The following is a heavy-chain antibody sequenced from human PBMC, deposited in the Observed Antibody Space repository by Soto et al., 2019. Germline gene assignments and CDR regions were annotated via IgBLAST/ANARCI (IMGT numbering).Heavy chain of an antibody. Sequence: QVQLVQSGAEVKKPGASVKVSCKASGYTFTSYDINWVRQATGQGLEWMGWMNTNSGNTGYAQKFQGRVTMTRNTSISTAYMELSSRRSEDTAVYYCARGRGSSWSRGGWFDPWGQGTLVTVSS. D-gene: IGHD6-13*01. V-gene: IGHV1-8*01. CDR1: GYTFTSYD. CDR2: MNTNSGNT. CDR3: ARGRGSSWSRGGWFDP. J-gene: IGHJ5*02.